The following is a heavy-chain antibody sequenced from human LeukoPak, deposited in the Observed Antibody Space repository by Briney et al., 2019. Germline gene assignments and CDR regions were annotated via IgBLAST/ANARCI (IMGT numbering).Heavy chain of an antibody. V-gene: IGHV1-8*01. J-gene: IGHJ4*02. D-gene: IGHD6-19*01. CDR3: ARGHLVRGKYSSGWYKVDY. CDR1: GYTFTSYD. CDR2: MHPNSGNT. Sequence: ASVKVSCKASGYTFTSYDINWVRQATGQGLEWMGWMHPNSGNTGYAQKFQGRVTMTRNTSISTAYMELSSLRSEDTAVYYCARGHLVRGKYSSGWYKVDYWGQGTLVTVSS.